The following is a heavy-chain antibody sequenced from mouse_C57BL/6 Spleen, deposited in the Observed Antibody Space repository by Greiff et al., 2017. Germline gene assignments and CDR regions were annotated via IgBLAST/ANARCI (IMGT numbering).Heavy chain of an antibody. CDR2: ISSGGDYI. Sequence: EVNVVESGEGLVKPGGSLKLSCAASGFTFSSYAMSWVRQTPEKRLEWVAYISSGGDYIYYADTVKGRFTISRDNARNTLYLQMSSLKSEDTAMYYCTNYYGISYGFAYWGQGTLVTVSA. J-gene: IGHJ3*01. CDR1: GFTFSSYA. D-gene: IGHD1-1*01. CDR3: TNYYGISYGFAY. V-gene: IGHV5-9-1*02.